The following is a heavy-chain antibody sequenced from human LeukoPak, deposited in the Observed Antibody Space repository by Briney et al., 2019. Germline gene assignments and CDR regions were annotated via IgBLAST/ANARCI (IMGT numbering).Heavy chain of an antibody. CDR1: GGTFSSYA. D-gene: IGHD3-10*01. CDR3: ARESLVRGVMDYYYYGMDV. J-gene: IGHJ6*02. CDR2: IIPIFGTA. Sequence: SVKVSCTASGGTFSSYAISWVRQAPGQGLEWMGGIIPIFGTANYAQKFQGRVTITADESTSTAYMELSSLRSEDTAVYYCARESLVRGVMDYYYYGMDVWGQGTTVTVSS. V-gene: IGHV1-69*01.